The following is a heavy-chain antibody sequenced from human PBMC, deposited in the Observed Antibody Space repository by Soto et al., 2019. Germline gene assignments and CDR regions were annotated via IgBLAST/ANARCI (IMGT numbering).Heavy chain of an antibody. Sequence: GGSLRLSCAGSGFTLSYHYIDWVRQAPGKGLEWVGRSRDKAQGYSTAYAASVKGGFTTSRDGSKNSVYLQMNSLKTEDTAVYYCFRATYFSDSSGYTRCFAYWGQGTLVPVSS. CDR3: FRATYFSDSSGYTRCFAY. J-gene: IGHJ4*02. CDR2: SRDKAQGYST. D-gene: IGHD3-22*01. CDR1: GFTLSYHY. V-gene: IGHV3-72*01.